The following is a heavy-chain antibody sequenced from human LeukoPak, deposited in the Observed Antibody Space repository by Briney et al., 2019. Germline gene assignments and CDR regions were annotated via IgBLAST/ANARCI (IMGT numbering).Heavy chain of an antibody. J-gene: IGHJ6*02. CDR2: INSDGSST. V-gene: IGHV3-74*01. CDR3: ATSGPYSYYGMDV. CDR1: GFTFSSYW. Sequence: GGSLRLSCVASGFTFSSYWMYWVRQAPGKGLVWVSRINSDGSSTSYADSVKGRFTISRDNAKNTLYLQMNSLRAEDTAVYYCATSGPYSYYGMDVWGQGTTVTVSS.